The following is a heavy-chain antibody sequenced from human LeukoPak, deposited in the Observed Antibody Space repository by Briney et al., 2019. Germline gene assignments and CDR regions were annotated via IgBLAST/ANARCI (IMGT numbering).Heavy chain of an antibody. D-gene: IGHD5-18*01. Sequence: GGSLRLSCAASGFTFSSYAMSWVRQAPGRGLEWVANIDRDGSEKYYVDSVKGRFTISRDNSRNSLYLQMNSLKDEDTAVYYCATDRQPSRYLGLWSWGQGTLVIVSS. CDR2: IDRDGSEK. CDR1: GFTFSSYA. J-gene: IGHJ4*02. CDR3: ATDRQPSRYLGLWS. V-gene: IGHV3-7*01.